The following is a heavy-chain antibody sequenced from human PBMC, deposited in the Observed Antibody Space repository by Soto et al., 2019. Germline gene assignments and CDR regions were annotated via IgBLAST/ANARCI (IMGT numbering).Heavy chain of an antibody. CDR1: GDSISTNNVA. CDR3: ARGKSSAFDY. Sequence: QVQLQQSGPGLVKPSQTLSLTCAISGDSISTNNVAWNWIRQSPSGGLEWLGRTGYTSKWYTDYALSVRSRITINPDTSKTQFSLQLNSVSRDDTAVYYCARGKSSAFDYWGQGTLVTVSS. CDR2: TGYTSKWYT. J-gene: IGHJ4*02. D-gene: IGHD2-2*01. V-gene: IGHV6-1*01.